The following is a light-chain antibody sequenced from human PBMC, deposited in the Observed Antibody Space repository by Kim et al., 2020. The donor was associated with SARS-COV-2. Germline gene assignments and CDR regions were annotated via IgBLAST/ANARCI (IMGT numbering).Light chain of an antibody. CDR1: KLGDKY. CDR2: QDS. J-gene: IGLJ1*01. Sequence: SYELTQPPSVSVSPGQTASITCSGDKLGDKYACWYQQKPGQSPVLVIYQDSKRPSGIPERFSGSNSGNTATLTISGTQAMDEADYYCQEWDSSTEVFGTG. V-gene: IGLV3-1*01. CDR3: QEWDSSTEV.